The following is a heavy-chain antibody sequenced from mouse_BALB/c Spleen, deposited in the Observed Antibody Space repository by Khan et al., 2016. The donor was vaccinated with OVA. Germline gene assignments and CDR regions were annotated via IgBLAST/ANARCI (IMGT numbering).Heavy chain of an antibody. V-gene: IGHV1-77*01. CDR1: GYSFTDYY. CDR2: ISPGSGDT. D-gene: IGHD1-2*01. Sequence: VQLQESGAELARPGASVKLSCKASGYSFTDYYINWVKQRTGQGLEWIGEISPGSGDTYYNEKFKGKAPLAADKLSSTAYMQLSSLTSEASAVYFCARRNYFGYTFAYWGQGTLVTVSA. CDR3: ARRNYFGYTFAY. J-gene: IGHJ3*01.